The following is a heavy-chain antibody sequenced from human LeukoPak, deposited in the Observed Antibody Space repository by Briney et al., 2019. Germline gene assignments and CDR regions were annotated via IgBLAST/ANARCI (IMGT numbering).Heavy chain of an antibody. Sequence: ASVKVSCKASGYTFTCYYMHWERQAPGQGLEWMGWINPNSGGTNYAQKFQGRVTMTRDTSISTAYMELSRLRSDDTAVYYCARAGFESRGYSYGYRVYYFDYWGQGTLVTVSS. D-gene: IGHD5-18*01. CDR1: GYTFTCYY. J-gene: IGHJ4*02. CDR2: INPNSGGT. CDR3: ARAGFESRGYSYGYRVYYFDY. V-gene: IGHV1-2*02.